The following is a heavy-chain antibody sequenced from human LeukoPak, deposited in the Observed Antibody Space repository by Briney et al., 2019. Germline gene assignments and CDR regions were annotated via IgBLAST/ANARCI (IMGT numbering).Heavy chain of an antibody. CDR2: ISGSGGST. Sequence: QTGGSLRLSCAASGFTFSGYSMNWVRQAPGKGLEWVSGISGSGGSTYYADSVKGRFTISRDSSKNTLYLQMNSLRADDTAVYYCAKGSIGDFYSATDYWGQGTLVTVSS. V-gene: IGHV3-23*01. J-gene: IGHJ4*02. CDR1: GFTFSGYS. D-gene: IGHD2-21*02. CDR3: AKGSIGDFYSATDY.